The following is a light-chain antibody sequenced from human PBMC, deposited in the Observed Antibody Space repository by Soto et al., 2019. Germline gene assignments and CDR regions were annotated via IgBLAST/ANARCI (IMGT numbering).Light chain of an antibody. J-gene: IGKJ1*01. CDR1: QSISSW. V-gene: IGKV1-5*01. CDR2: DAS. CDR3: QQYKTYWT. Sequence: DIQMTQSPSTLSASVGDRVTITCRASQSISSWLAWYQQKPGKAPKVLIYDASSLESGVPSRFSGSGSGTEFTLTISSLQPDYFANYYCQQYKTYWTFGQGTKVEIK.